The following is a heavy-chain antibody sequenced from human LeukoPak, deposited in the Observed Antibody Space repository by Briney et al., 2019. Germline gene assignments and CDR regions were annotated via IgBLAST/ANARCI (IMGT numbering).Heavy chain of an antibody. D-gene: IGHD3-22*01. CDR1: GGSMTGNY. CDR2: IYSSGST. Sequence: PSETLSLTCTVSGGSMTGNYWSWLRQSPGKGLELIGYIYSSGSTNYNPSLKSRVTISIDTSKNQFSLRLSSVTAADAAVYYCARRRDYYDSGVYKGPFFDYWGQGTLVTVSS. V-gene: IGHV4-59*01. CDR3: ARRRDYYDSGVYKGPFFDY. J-gene: IGHJ4*02.